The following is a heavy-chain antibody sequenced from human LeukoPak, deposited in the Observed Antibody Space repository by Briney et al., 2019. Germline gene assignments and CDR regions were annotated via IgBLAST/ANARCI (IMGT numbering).Heavy chain of an antibody. D-gene: IGHD3-3*01. V-gene: IGHV3-23*01. CDR1: GSTFSSYA. Sequence: PGGSLRLSCAASGSTFSSYAMSWVRQAPGKGLEWVSAISGSGGSTYYADSVKGRFTISRDNSKNTLYLQMNSLRAEDTAVYYCAKNLLRTIFGVVISEGDAFDIWGQGTMVTVSS. CDR2: ISGSGGST. J-gene: IGHJ3*02. CDR3: AKNLLRTIFGVVISEGDAFDI.